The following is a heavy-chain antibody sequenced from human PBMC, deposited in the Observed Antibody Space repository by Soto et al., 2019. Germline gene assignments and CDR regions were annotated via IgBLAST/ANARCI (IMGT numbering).Heavy chain of an antibody. CDR2: ISAYNGNT. D-gene: IGHD3-10*01. CDR3: ARDANYGLYYFDH. CDR1: GYTFTSYG. Sequence: GASVKVSCKASGYTFTSYGISWVRQAPGQGLEWMGWISAYNGNTNYAQKLQGRVTMTTDTSKNHFSLKLTSVTAADTAVYYCARDANYGLYYFDHWGQGTLVTVSS. J-gene: IGHJ4*02. V-gene: IGHV1-18*01.